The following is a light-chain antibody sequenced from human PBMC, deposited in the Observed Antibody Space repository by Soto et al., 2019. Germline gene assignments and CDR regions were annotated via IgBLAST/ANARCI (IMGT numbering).Light chain of an antibody. V-gene: IGKV3-11*01. J-gene: IGKJ5*01. CDR1: QSVSSY. CDR2: DAS. CDR3: QQRSNWPPRIT. Sequence: EIVLTQSPATLSLSPGERATLSCRASQSVSSYLAWYQQKPGQAPRLLIYDASNRATGIPARFSGSGSGTNFTLTISSLEPEDFAVYDCQQRSNWPPRITLGQGTRLEIK.